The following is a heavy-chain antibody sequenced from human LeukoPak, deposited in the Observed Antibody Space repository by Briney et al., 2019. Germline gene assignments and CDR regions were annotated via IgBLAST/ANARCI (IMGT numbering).Heavy chain of an antibody. D-gene: IGHD3-9*01. CDR2: IYSGGST. V-gene: IGHV3-66*01. CDR3: ARGFQSWYDILTGYTYYYYYMDV. J-gene: IGHJ6*03. Sequence: RTGGSLRLSCAASGFTFSSNYMSWVRQAPGKGLEWVSVIYSGGSTYYADSVKGRFTISRDNSKNTLYLQMNSLRAEDTAVYYCARGFQSWYDILTGYTYYYYYMDVWGKGTTVTISS. CDR1: GFTFSSNY.